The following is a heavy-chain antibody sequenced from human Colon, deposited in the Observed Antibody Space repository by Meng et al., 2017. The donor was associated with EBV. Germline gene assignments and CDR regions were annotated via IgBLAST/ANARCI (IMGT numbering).Heavy chain of an antibody. D-gene: IGHD3-10*01. J-gene: IGHJ5*02. Sequence: QVQLQDPVPGLVQPSQTLSLTCTVSGCSISSGGYYWSWIRQHPGKGLEWIGYIHSSGSTYYNPSLRSRLTISVDTSKNQFSLKLSSVTAADTAVYYCARASYGSGSPLGESWFDPWGQGTLVTVSS. V-gene: IGHV4-31*03. CDR1: GCSISSGGYY. CDR2: IHSSGST. CDR3: ARASYGSGSPLGESWFDP.